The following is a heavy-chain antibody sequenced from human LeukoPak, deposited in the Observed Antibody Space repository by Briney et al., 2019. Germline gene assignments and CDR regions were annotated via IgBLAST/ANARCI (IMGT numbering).Heavy chain of an antibody. CDR2: INHSGST. V-gene: IGHV4-34*01. CDR3: ARGVVVVVAARLYNWFDP. D-gene: IGHD2-15*01. Sequence: KPSETLSLTCAVYGGSFSGYYWSWIRQPPGKGLEWIEEINHSGSTNYNPSLKSRVTISVDKSKNQFSLKLSSATAADTAVYYCARGVVVVVAARLYNWFDPWGQGTLVTVSS. J-gene: IGHJ5*02. CDR1: GGSFSGYY.